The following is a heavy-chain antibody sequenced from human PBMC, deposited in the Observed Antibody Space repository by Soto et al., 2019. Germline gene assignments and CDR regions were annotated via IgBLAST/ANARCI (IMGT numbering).Heavy chain of an antibody. CDR1: GFSLSNYA. V-gene: IGHV3-23*01. CDR2: ITGSADKT. D-gene: IGHD2-2*01. CDR3: ARDCSSSSCSVWHY. Sequence: EVQLLESGGDLVQPGGSLRLSCAASGFSLSNYAMTWVRQAPGKGLEWVSGITGSADKTYYADSVKGRFIISRDNSKNTRYLQMNGLRAEDTALYYCARDCSSSSCSVWHYWGQGTLVTVSS. J-gene: IGHJ4*02.